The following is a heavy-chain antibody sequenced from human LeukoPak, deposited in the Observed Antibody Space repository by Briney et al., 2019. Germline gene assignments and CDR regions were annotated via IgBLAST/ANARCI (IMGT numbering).Heavy chain of an antibody. J-gene: IGHJ3*02. D-gene: IGHD1-1*01. V-gene: IGHV3-74*01. Sequence: GGSLRLSCVASGFTFSNYWMYWVRQAPGQGPVWVSRITGDGSSISYADSVKGRFTISRDNAKSTLYLQMTSLRAEDTAVFYCARQLFNGFDIWGQGTMVTVSS. CDR3: ARQLFNGFDI. CDR2: ITGDGSSI. CDR1: GFTFSNYW.